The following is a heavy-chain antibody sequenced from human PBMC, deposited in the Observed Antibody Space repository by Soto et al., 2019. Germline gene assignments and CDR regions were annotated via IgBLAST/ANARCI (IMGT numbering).Heavy chain of an antibody. CDR3: ARVPIIVEIPPAPSGWFGP. Sequence: SETLCLTYSVSGGSIVKTNGWSWVRQPPGKGLEWIGEIHQSGSTNYSPSLKGRVTISVDNSKNQFSLKLRSVSAADTAVYYCARVPIIVEIPPAPSGWFGPWGQGTLVTVSS. J-gene: IGHJ5*02. V-gene: IGHV4-4*02. CDR1: GGSIVKTNG. CDR2: IHQSGST. D-gene: IGHD2-2*01.